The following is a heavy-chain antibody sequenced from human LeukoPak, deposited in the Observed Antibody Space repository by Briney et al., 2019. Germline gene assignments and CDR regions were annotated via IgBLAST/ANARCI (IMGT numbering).Heavy chain of an antibody. CDR3: ARGRSSHRFDY. D-gene: IGHD6-13*01. J-gene: IGHJ4*02. CDR1: GGSFSGYY. Sequence: SETLSLTCAVYGGSFSGYYCSWIRQPPGKGLEWIGEINHSGSTNYNPSLKSRVTISVDTSKNQFSLKLSSVTAADTAVYYCARGRSSHRFDYWGQGTLVTVSS. CDR2: INHSGST. V-gene: IGHV4-34*01.